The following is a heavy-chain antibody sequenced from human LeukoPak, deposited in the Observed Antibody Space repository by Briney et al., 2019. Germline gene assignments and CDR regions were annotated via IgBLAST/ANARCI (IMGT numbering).Heavy chain of an antibody. CDR2: ISYDGSNK. J-gene: IGHJ4*02. CDR3: AKDENLMVVADLYDY. V-gene: IGHV3-30*18. D-gene: IGHD2-15*01. Sequence: GGPLRLFCAASGFTFSSYGMHWVRQAPAKGLKGVAVISYDGSNKYYADSVKGRFTISRDNSKNTLYLQMNSLRAEDTAVYYCAKDENLMVVADLYDYWGQGTLVTVSS. CDR1: GFTFSSYG.